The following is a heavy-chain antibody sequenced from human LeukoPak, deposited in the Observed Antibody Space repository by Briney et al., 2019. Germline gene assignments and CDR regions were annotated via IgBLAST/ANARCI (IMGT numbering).Heavy chain of an antibody. D-gene: IGHD7-27*01. V-gene: IGHV3-30*18. CDR2: ISYDGSDK. Sequence: GGSLRLSCAASGFTFSRHGVHWVRQAPGKGLEWVAVISYDGSDKHYADSVKGRFTISRDNSKNTLSLQMNSLRAEDTAVYYCAKGSWGYYHYMDVWGKGTTVTVSS. CDR1: GFTFSRHG. J-gene: IGHJ6*03. CDR3: AKGSWGYYHYMDV.